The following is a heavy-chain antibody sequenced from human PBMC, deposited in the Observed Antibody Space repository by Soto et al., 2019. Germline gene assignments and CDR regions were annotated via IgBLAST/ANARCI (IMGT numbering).Heavy chain of an antibody. J-gene: IGHJ4*02. V-gene: IGHV3-30*18. CDR1: GFTFSYG. CDR2: ISYDSSNK. D-gene: IGHD2-2*01. Sequence: VQLLESGGGLIQPGGSLRLSCAASGFTFSYGIHWLRQAPGKGLEWVAYISYDSSNKFYGDSVKGRVTISRDNSKNTQFLQMNSLRAEDTAVYYCAKLVIGYCSCNTCDDYWGQGTLVAVSS. CDR3: AKLVIGYCSCNTCDDY.